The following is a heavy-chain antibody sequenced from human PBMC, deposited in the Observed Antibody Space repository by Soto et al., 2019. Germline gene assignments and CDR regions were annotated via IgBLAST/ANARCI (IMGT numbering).Heavy chain of an antibody. V-gene: IGHV4-31*03. Sequence: SETLSLTCTVSGGSISSGGYYWSWIRQHPGKGLEWIGYIYYSGSTYYNPSLKSRVTISVDTSKNQFSLKLSSVTAADTAVYYCARDHIMGLYYGMDVWGQGTTVTVS. J-gene: IGHJ6*02. D-gene: IGHD2-8*01. CDR1: GGSISSGGYY. CDR2: IYYSGST. CDR3: ARDHIMGLYYGMDV.